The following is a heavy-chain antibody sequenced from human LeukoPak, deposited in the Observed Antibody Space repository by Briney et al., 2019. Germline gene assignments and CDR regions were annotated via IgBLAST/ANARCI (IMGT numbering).Heavy chain of an antibody. CDR1: GYSFTSYW. V-gene: IGHV5-51*01. Sequence: GESLKISCKGSGYSFTSYWIGWVSQMPGKGLEWMGIIYPGDSDTRYSPSFQGQVTISADKSISTAYLQWSSLRASDTAMYYCARGEIAAAGTFDYWGQGTLVTVPS. CDR2: IYPGDSDT. J-gene: IGHJ4*02. CDR3: ARGEIAAAGTFDY. D-gene: IGHD6-13*01.